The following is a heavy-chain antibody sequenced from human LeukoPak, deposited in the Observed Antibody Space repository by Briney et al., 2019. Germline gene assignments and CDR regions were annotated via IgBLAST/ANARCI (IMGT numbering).Heavy chain of an antibody. D-gene: IGHD3-10*01. V-gene: IGHV3-30*02. Sequence: QPGGSLRLSCVASGFTFSSNGMHWVRQAPGKGLEWVTFIQYDGSKKYYADSVKGRFTISRDNSKNTLYLEMNSLRAEDTAVYYCAKDIGSYYDYWGQGTLVTVSS. CDR2: IQYDGSKK. CDR3: AKDIGSYYDY. J-gene: IGHJ4*02. CDR1: GFTFSSNG.